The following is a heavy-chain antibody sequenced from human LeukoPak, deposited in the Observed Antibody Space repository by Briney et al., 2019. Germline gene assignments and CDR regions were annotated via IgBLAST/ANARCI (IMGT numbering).Heavy chain of an antibody. V-gene: IGHV3-7*01. D-gene: IGHD6-13*01. Sequence: GGSLRLSCAASGVTFSSFWMSWVRQAPGKGLEWVANIKQEGNDKFYVDSVKGRFTISKDNAKTSLFLQMNSLRAEDTAVYYCARGAGNFDFWGQGTMVTVSS. CDR2: IKQEGNDK. J-gene: IGHJ4*02. CDR3: ARGAGNFDF. CDR1: GVTFSSFW.